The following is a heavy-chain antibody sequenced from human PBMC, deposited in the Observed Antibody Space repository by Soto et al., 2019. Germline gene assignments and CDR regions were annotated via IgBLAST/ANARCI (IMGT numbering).Heavy chain of an antibody. Sequence: QVQLVQSGAEVKKPGSSVKVSCKASGGTFSSYAISWVRQAPGQGLEWMGGIIPIFGTANYAQKFQGRVTITADESTSTAYMELSSLRSEDTAVYYCARATYCISTSCHYSYYGMDVWGQGTTVTVSS. CDR2: IIPIFGTA. CDR1: GGTFSSYA. J-gene: IGHJ6*02. V-gene: IGHV1-69*12. D-gene: IGHD2-2*01. CDR3: ARATYCISTSCHYSYYGMDV.